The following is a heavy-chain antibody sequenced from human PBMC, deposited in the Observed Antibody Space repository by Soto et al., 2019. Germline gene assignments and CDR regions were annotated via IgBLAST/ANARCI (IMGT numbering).Heavy chain of an antibody. CDR1: GFTFSSYA. D-gene: IGHD6-19*01. J-gene: IGHJ4*02. Sequence: GGSLRLSCAASGFTFSSYAMSWVRQAPGKGLEWVSAISGSGGSTYYADSVKGRFTISRDNSKNTLYLQMNSLRAEDTAVYYCATLVADGWFFDYWGQGTLVTVSS. CDR2: ISGSGGST. CDR3: ATLVADGWFFDY. V-gene: IGHV3-23*01.